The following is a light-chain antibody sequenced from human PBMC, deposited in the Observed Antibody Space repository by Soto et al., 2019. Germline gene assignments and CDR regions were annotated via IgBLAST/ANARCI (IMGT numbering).Light chain of an antibody. CDR1: QNIRDY. V-gene: IGKV1-39*01. CDR3: QQSFSMPRT. CDR2: DAS. J-gene: IGKJ2*01. Sequence: DIQMTQSPSSLSASVGDRVTITCRASQNIRDYLNWYQQKPGKAPQVVMYDASTLQSGVPSRFTGSVSGTDFTVTIISRQPEDFATYYCQQSFSMPRTFVQGTKVEIK.